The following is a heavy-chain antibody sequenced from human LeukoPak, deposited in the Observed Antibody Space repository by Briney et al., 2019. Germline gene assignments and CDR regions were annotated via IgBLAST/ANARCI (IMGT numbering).Heavy chain of an antibody. CDR1: EFTFSSYW. Sequence: GGSLRLSCAASEFTFSSYWMSWVRQAPGKGLEWVSYISSSGSTIYYADSVKGRFTISRDNAKNSLYLQMNSLRAEDTAVYYCARDRAGYSGYDYLAFDIWGQGTMVTVSS. V-gene: IGHV3-48*04. CDR2: ISSSGSTI. CDR3: ARDRAGYSGYDYLAFDI. D-gene: IGHD5-12*01. J-gene: IGHJ3*02.